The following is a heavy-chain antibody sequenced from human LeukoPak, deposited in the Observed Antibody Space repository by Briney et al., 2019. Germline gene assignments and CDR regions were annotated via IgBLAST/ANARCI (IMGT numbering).Heavy chain of an antibody. J-gene: IGHJ3*02. CDR3: VKGTGYYYDSSGYSSAFDI. CDR2: IWYDGSNK. D-gene: IGHD3-22*01. V-gene: IGHV3-33*03. Sequence: GSLRLSCAASGFPFSTYGMHWVRQAPGKGLEWVAVIWYDGSNKNYADSVKGRFTISRDNAKNSLYLQMNSLRAEDTALYYCVKGTGYYYDSSGYSSAFDIWGQGTMVTVSS. CDR1: GFPFSTYG.